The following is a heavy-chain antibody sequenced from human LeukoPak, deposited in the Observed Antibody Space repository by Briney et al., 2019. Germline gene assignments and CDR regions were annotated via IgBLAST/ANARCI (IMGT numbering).Heavy chain of an antibody. CDR1: GFTVSSNY. CDR2: ISTSSTTK. Sequence: GGSLRLSCAASGFTVSSNYMSWVRQAPGKGLEWVSYISTSSTTKYYADSVKGRFTISRDNAKNSLYLQMNSLRVEDTAVYYCARGIGYYGSGSYCYFDYWGQGTLVTVSS. CDR3: ARGIGYYGSGSYCYFDY. V-gene: IGHV3-48*01. D-gene: IGHD3-10*01. J-gene: IGHJ4*02.